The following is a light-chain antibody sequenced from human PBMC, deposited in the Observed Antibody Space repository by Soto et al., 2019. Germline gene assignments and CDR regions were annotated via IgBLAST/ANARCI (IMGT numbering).Light chain of an antibody. J-gene: IGLJ3*02. CDR2: SNN. CDR3: AAWNDSLNGPL. V-gene: IGLV1-44*01. CDR1: SSNIGSNA. Sequence: QSVLTQPPSASGTPGQRVTISCSGSSSNIGSNAVNWYQQLPGTVPTLLIYSNNQRPSGVPDRFSGSKSGTSVSLAVNGLQSEDEADYYCAAWNDSLNGPLFGGGTKVTVL.